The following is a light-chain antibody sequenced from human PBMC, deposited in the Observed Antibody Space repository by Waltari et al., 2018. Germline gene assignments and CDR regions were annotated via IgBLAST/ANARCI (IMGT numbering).Light chain of an antibody. CDR3: SSYAGSNNLV. J-gene: IGLJ3*02. Sequence: QSALTQPPSASGSPGQSVTISCTGTSSDVGDYNSVSWYQQHPAKAPKPMIYEVTKRPSGVPDRFSGSKSGNTASLTVSGLQAEDEADYYCSSYAGSNNLVFGGGTKLTVL. V-gene: IGLV2-8*01. CDR1: SSDVGDYNS. CDR2: EVT.